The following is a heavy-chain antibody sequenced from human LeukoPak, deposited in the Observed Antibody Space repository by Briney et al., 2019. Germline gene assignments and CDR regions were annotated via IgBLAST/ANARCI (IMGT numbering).Heavy chain of an antibody. CDR2: IRQDGSGE. V-gene: IGHV3-7*01. CDR3: VRDFSRTRLERPFDH. J-gene: IGHJ4*02. Sequence: GGSLRLSCAASGFTFSNYWMTWVRQAPGKGPEWVATIRQDGSGEYYVESVKGRFTISRDDAKKSLYLQMNSLRGEDTAIYFCVRDFSRTRLERPFDHWGQGTLVTVSS. CDR1: GFTFSNYW. D-gene: IGHD1-1*01.